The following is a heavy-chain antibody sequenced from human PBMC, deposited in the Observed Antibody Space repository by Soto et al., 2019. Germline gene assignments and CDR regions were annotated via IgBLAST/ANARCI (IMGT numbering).Heavy chain of an antibody. CDR3: YSRPRILYYGMDV. CDR2: IKSKTDVGTT. CDR1: GFTFSNAW. J-gene: IGHJ6*02. V-gene: IGHV3-15*07. D-gene: IGHD6-13*01. Sequence: GGSLRLSCAASGFTFSNAWMNWVRQAPGKGLEWVGRIKSKTDVGTTDYAAPVKGRFTISRDDSKNTLYLQMNSLKTEDTAVYYCYSRPRILYYGMDVWGQWTTVTVSS.